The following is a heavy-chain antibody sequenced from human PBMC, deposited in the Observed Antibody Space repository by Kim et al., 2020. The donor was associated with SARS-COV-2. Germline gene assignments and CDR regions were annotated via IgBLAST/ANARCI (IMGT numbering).Heavy chain of an antibody. Sequence: GGSLRLSCAASGFTFSNYAMHWVRQAPGKGLEWVAVIWYDGSNKYYADSVKGRFTISRDNSKNTLYLQMNSLRAEDTAVYYCARDVHRGLYYYGSGSYHDYWGQGTLVTVSS. D-gene: IGHD3-10*01. J-gene: IGHJ4*02. CDR3: ARDVHRGLYYYGSGSYHDY. V-gene: IGHV3-33*01. CDR2: IWYDGSNK. CDR1: GFTFSNYA.